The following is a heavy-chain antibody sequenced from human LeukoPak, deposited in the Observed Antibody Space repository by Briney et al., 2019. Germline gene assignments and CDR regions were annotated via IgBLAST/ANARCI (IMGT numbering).Heavy chain of an antibody. Sequence: SETLSLTCTVSGGSISRGDYYWSWIRQPPGKGLEWIGYTYYSGSTYYNPSLKSRVTISVDTSKNQFSLKLSSVTAADTAVYFCAGGDSGYVGYWGQGTLVTVSS. D-gene: IGHD5-12*01. CDR2: TYYSGST. CDR1: GGSISRGDYY. CDR3: AGGDSGYVGY. J-gene: IGHJ4*02. V-gene: IGHV4-30-4*01.